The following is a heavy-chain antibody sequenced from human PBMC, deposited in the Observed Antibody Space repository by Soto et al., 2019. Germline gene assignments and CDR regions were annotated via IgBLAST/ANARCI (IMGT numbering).Heavy chain of an antibody. Sequence: SVKLSCKASAGTFSNYSITWVRQAPGQGLEWMGGIIPIFGTANYAQKFQGRVTITADESTSTAYMELSSLRSEDTAVYYCARDLHYGAYYFAYWGQGTLVTVSS. D-gene: IGHD4-17*01. V-gene: IGHV1-69*13. CDR1: AGTFSNYS. J-gene: IGHJ4*02. CDR3: ARDLHYGAYYFAY. CDR2: IIPIFGTA.